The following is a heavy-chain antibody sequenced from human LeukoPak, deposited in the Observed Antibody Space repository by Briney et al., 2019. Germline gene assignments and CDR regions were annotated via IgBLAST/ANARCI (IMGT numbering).Heavy chain of an antibody. CDR2: MSTGGEKI. CDR3: ARRGPSIVAAGPGDY. V-gene: IGHV3-11*01. Sequence: GGSLRLSCAVSGFTFSDYYMNWIRQVPGKGLEWLSCMSTGGEKIYYADSVKGRFTISRDNAKNSLYLQMNSLRAEDTAVYYCARRGPSIVAAGPGDYWGQGTLVTVSS. D-gene: IGHD6-13*01. J-gene: IGHJ4*02. CDR1: GFTFSDYY.